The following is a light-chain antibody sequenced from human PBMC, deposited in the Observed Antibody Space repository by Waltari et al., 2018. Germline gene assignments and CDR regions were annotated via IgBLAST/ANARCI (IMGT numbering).Light chain of an antibody. V-gene: IGLV1-47*01. CDR3: GVRDDSLGGNWV. Sequence: QSVMTQAPSASGPPGQRVTISCSGSSSNIGSNNVYWYQQLPGTAPKLLIHSKKHGPSGVPGRFAWAKCGDPAHLGNSGARVEGGGGYYGGVRDDSLGGNWVFGRGTKLAVL. CDR2: SKK. CDR1: SSNIGSNN. J-gene: IGLJ3*02.